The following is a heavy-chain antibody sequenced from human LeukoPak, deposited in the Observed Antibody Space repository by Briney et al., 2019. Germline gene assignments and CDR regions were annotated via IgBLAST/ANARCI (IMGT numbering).Heavy chain of an antibody. D-gene: IGHD2/OR15-2a*01. CDR2: INRYNGDT. CDR1: GYTFTAYG. Sequence: ASVKVSCKASGYTFTAYGGSWVRQAPGQRREGMGWINRYNGDTRYGENVQDRVPITTDTATTTAYLALRRPTPDDTSLSYSATDHTPPQCTTPNCPRGGWFDPWGQGTLVTVSS. CDR3: ATDHTPPQCTTPNCPRGGWFDP. V-gene: IGHV1-18*01. J-gene: IGHJ5*02.